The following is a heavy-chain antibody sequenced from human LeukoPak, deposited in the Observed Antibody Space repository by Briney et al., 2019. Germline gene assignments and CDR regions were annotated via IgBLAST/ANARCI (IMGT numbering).Heavy chain of an antibody. D-gene: IGHD5-12*01. CDR2: IGGSGVTK. CDR3: AKVGY. V-gene: IGHV3-23*01. Sequence: GGSLRLSCVASGFKFTNYAMHWVRQAPGKGLEWVSTIGGSGVTKFYADSVEGRFTISRDNSNNALFLQMNSLRAEDTAVYYCAKVGYWGQGTMVTVSS. CDR1: GFKFTNYA. J-gene: IGHJ3*01.